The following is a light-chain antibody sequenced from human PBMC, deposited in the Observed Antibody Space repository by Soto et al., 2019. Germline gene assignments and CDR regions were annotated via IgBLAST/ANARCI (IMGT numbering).Light chain of an antibody. CDR2: DAS. J-gene: IGKJ1*01. Sequence: EIVLTQSPGTLSLSPGERATLSCRASQSVSVHLAWYQQKPGQAPRLLIYDASNSATGIPARFSASGSGTDFTLTISSLEPEDFAVYHCVQRTTWPWTCGQGSQVEIK. CDR3: VQRTTWPWT. CDR1: QSVSVH. V-gene: IGKV3-11*01.